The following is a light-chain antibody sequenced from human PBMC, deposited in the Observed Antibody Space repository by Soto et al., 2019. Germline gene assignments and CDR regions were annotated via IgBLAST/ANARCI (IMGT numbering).Light chain of an antibody. CDR2: GNS. CDR1: SSNIGAGYD. Sequence: QSVLTQPPSVSGAPGQRVTISCSGSSSNIGAGYDVNWYRQLPGTAPKLLIYGNSDRPSGVPDRFSGSKSGTSASLAITGLQAEDEADYFCQSYDRSLRTYVFGPGTKVTGL. V-gene: IGLV1-40*01. J-gene: IGLJ1*01. CDR3: QSYDRSLRTYV.